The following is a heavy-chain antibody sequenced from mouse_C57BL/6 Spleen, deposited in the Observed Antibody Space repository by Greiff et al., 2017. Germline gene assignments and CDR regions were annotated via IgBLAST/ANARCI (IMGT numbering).Heavy chain of an antibody. CDR3: ARKEITTVVEDY. CDR2: IYPRSGNT. Sequence: QVQLQQSGAELARPGASVKLSCKASGYTFTSYGISWVKQRTGQGLEWIGEIYPRSGNTYYNEKFKGKATLTADKSSSTAYMELRSLTSEDSAVYFCARKEITTVVEDYWGQGTSVTVSS. V-gene: IGHV1-81*01. D-gene: IGHD1-1*01. CDR1: GYTFTSYG. J-gene: IGHJ4*01.